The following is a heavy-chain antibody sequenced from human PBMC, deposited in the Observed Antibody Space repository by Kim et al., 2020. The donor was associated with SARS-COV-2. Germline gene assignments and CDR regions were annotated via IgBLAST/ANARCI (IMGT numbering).Heavy chain of an antibody. D-gene: IGHD6-19*01. CDR2: IGIGGNT. Sequence: GGSLRLSCAASGFTFSRFDMRWVRQVPGKGPEWVSTIGIGGNTYYPVSVMGRFTISRENAKNYLYHQMNSLRAGDTAVYYCVRAGQRAVGLGWYFVLCGCSALFSVSS. CDR1: GFTFSRFD. CDR3: VRAGQRAVGLGWYFVL. V-gene: IGHV3-13*01. J-gene: IGHJ2*01.